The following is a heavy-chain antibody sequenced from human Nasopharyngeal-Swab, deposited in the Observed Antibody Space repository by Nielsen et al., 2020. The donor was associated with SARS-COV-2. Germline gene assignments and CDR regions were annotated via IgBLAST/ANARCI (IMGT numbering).Heavy chain of an antibody. D-gene: IGHD3-10*01. J-gene: IGHJ4*02. CDR2: IYYSGST. V-gene: IGHV4-31*03. CDR1: GGSISCGGYY. Sequence: SETLPLTCTVSGGSISCGGYYWRWIRQHPGKGLEWIGDIYYSGSTYYNPSLKSRVTISVDTSKNQFSLKLSSVTAADTAGYYCARDRGRFAAFDYWGQGTLVTVSS. CDR3: ARDRGRFAAFDY.